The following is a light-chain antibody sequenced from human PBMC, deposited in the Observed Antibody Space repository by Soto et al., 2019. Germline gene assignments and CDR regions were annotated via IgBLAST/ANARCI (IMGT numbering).Light chain of an antibody. V-gene: IGKV3-20*01. CDR2: DAS. J-gene: IGKJ1*01. Sequence: EIVLTQSPGTLSLSPGERATLSCRASQSVSSSSLAWYQQKRGQAPRLLIHDASSRATGIPDRFSGSGSGTDFTLTISRLEPGDFAVYYCQQYGGSPRTFGQGTKVEVK. CDR1: QSVSSSS. CDR3: QQYGGSPRT.